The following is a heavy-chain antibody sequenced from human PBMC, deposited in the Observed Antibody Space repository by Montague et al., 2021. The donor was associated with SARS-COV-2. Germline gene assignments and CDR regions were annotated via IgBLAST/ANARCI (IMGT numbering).Heavy chain of an antibody. D-gene: IGHD3-22*01. CDR2: SNHSWST. CDR1: GGSVSNCN. CDR3: ARGPRITTIVVVITDIWFDH. J-gene: IGHJ5*02. V-gene: IGHV4-34*01. Sequence: SETLSLTCAVYGGSVSNCNWHWIRHPQGQGLELIGESNHSWSTNXXPSLKSRITTSVDTSTNKFSLKLTSVTAADTAVYYCARGPRITTIVVVITDIWFDHWGQGTLVTVSS.